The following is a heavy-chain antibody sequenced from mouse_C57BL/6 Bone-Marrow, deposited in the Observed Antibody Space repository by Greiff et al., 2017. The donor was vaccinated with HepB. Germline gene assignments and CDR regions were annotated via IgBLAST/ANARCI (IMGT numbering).Heavy chain of an antibody. J-gene: IGHJ2*01. V-gene: IGHV1-15*01. CDR1: GYTFTDYE. Sequence: QVQLKESGAELVRPGASVTLSCKASGYTFTDYEMHWVKQTPVHGLEWIGAIDPETGGTAYNQKFKGKAILTADKSSSTAYMELRSLTSEDSAVYYCTKTFTVVARDYFDYWGQGTTLTVSS. CDR3: TKTFTVVARDYFDY. D-gene: IGHD1-1*01. CDR2: IDPETGGT.